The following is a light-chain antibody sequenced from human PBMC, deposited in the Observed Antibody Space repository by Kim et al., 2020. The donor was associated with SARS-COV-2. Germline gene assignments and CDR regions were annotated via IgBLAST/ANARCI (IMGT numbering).Light chain of an antibody. V-gene: IGKV1-5*03. CDR1: QIFDSW. CDR3: QQYQSHCT. J-gene: IGKJ1*01. CDR2: KAS. Sequence: SAAVGDRVTITCRASQIFDSWVAWYQQKPGKAPKLLIYKASNLETGVPSRFSGSGSGTEFTLTISGLQPDDFATHYCQQYQSHCTFGQGTKVDIK.